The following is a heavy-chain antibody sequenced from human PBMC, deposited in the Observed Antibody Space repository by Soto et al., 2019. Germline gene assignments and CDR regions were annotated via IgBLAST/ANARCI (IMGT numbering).Heavy chain of an antibody. V-gene: IGHV5-51*03. CDR1: GYSFTSYW. J-gene: IGHJ6*02. Sequence: EVQLVQSGAELRRPGESLKISCQGSGYSFTSYWIAWVRQLPGKGLECMGIIYTGDSETIYSPSFQGRVSISADKSISTAYLQWASLKASDSAIYFCARGGRSRKHYYGLDVWGQGTTVTVSS. D-gene: IGHD3-16*01. CDR2: IYTGDSET. CDR3: ARGGRSRKHYYGLDV.